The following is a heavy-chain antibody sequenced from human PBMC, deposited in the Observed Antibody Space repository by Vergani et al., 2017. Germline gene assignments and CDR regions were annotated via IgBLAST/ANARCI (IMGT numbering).Heavy chain of an antibody. J-gene: IGHJ4*02. D-gene: IGHD6-19*01. CDR3: ARDGVAGTGFDY. CDR2: IYHSGST. CDR1: GGSISSSNW. V-gene: IGHV4-4*02. Sequence: QVQLQESVPGLVKPSGTLSLTCAVSGGSISSSNWWSWVRQSPGKGLEWIGEIYHSGSTNYNPSLKSRVTISVDKSKNQFSLRLSSATAADTAVYYCARDGVAGTGFDYWGQGTLVTVSS.